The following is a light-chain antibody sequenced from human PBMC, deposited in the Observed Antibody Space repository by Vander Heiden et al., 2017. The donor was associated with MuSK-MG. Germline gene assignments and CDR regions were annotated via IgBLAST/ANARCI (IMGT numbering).Light chain of an antibody. V-gene: IGKV1-39*01. CDR3: QQRDSTTWT. Sequence: DIQMTQSPSSLAASVGDRVTITCRASQSISSYLNWYQQKPGEAPRLLIYAASRLQSGVPTRFSGSGSGTDFTLTITRLQPEDFATYYCQQRDSTTWTFGQGTKLEIK. CDR2: AAS. J-gene: IGKJ1*01. CDR1: QSISSY.